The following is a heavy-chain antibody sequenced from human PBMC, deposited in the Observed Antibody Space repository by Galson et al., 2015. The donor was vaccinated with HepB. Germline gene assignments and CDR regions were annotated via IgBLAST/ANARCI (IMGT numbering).Heavy chain of an antibody. J-gene: IGHJ6*02. V-gene: IGHV3-30-3*01. D-gene: IGHD2-2*02. CDR3: ARELGYCSSTSCYTEGYYYGMDV. CDR2: ISYDGSNK. CDR1: GFTFSRYA. Sequence: SLRLSCAASGFTFSRYAMHWVRQAPGKGLEWVAVISYDGSNKYYADSVKGRFTISRDNSKNTLYLQMNSLRAEDTAVYYCARELGYCSSTSCYTEGYYYGMDVWGQGTTVTVSS.